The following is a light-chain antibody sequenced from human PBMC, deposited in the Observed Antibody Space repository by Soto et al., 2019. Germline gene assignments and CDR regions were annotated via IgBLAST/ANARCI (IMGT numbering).Light chain of an antibody. CDR2: KAS. J-gene: IGKJ1*01. CDR1: QSISDW. CDR3: QQYNAYSWT. Sequence: DIQMTQSPSTLSASMGDRVTITCRASQSISDWLARYQQKPGKAPKLLIYKASSLESGVPSRFSGSGSGTEFTLTISSLQPDDFATYYCQQYNAYSWTFGQGTKVEIK. V-gene: IGKV1-5*03.